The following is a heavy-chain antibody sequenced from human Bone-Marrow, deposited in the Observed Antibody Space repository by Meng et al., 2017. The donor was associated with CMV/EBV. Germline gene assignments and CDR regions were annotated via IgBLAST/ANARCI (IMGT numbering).Heavy chain of an antibody. V-gene: IGHV1-46*01. J-gene: IGHJ4*02. CDR3: ARDHHTYYDILTGYPPGY. D-gene: IGHD3-9*01. Sequence: YTFTSYYMHWVRQAPGQGHEWMGIINPSGGSTSYAQKFQGRVTMTRDTSTSTVYMELSSLRSEDTAVYYCARDHHTYYDILTGYPPGYWGQGTLVTVSS. CDR1: YTFTSYY. CDR2: INPSGGST.